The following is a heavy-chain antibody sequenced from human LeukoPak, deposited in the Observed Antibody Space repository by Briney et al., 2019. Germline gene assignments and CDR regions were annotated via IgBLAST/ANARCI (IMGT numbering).Heavy chain of an antibody. CDR2: INHSGST. D-gene: IGHD6-19*01. Sequence: SETLSLTCAVYGGSFSGYYWSWIRQPPGKGLEWIGEINHSGSTNYSPSLKSRVTISVDTSKNQFSLKRSPVTAADTAVYYCARGSTVAGTIGWFDPWGQGTLVTVSS. CDR1: GGSFSGYY. V-gene: IGHV4-34*01. J-gene: IGHJ5*02. CDR3: ARGSTVAGTIGWFDP.